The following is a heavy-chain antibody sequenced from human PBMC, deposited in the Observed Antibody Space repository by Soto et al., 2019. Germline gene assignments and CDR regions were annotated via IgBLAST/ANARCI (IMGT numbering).Heavy chain of an antibody. CDR3: ARADRTLVTSYGLDV. CDR1: GGSFSGFY. V-gene: IGHV4-34*01. Sequence: ETLSLTCAVSGGSFSGFYWTWIRQPPGEGLEWIGEINHSGTTNFNPSLRSRLTISLDSSKKHFSLKLTSMTAADAAGYYCARADRTLVTSYGLDVWGQGTTVTVSS. CDR2: INHSGTT. D-gene: IGHD2-21*02. J-gene: IGHJ6*02.